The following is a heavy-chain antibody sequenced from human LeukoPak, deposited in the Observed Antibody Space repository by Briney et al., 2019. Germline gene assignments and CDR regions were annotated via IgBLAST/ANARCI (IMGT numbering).Heavy chain of an antibody. V-gene: IGHV1-2*02. D-gene: IGHD2-8*01. CDR1: GYTFTDYY. J-gene: IGHJ5*02. CDR3: ARDEGTIYNWFDP. CDR2: INPNSGGT. Sequence: GASVKVSCKAAGYTFTDYYMHWVRQAPGQGLEWMGWINPNSGGTNYAQKFQGRVTMTRDTSISTAYMELSRLRSDDTAVYYCARDEGTIYNWFDPWGQGTLVTVSS.